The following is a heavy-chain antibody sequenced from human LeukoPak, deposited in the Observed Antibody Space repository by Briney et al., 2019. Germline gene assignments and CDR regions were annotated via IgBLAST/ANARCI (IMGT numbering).Heavy chain of an antibody. CDR3: ASPIPYSSSSISEWDI. V-gene: IGHV5-51*01. CDR2: IYPGDSDT. J-gene: IGHJ3*02. CDR1: GYSFTSYW. Sequence: GESLKISCKGSGYSFTSYWIGWVRQMPGKGLEWMGIIYPGDSDTRYSPSFQGQVTISADKSISTAYLQWSSLKASDTAMYYCASPIPYSSSSISEWDIWGQGTMVTVSS. D-gene: IGHD6-6*01.